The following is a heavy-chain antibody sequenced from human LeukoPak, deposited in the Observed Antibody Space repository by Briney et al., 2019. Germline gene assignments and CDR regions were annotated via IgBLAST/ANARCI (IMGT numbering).Heavy chain of an antibody. CDR3: ARGGLFRYGGTSGDF. D-gene: IGHD4/OR15-4a*01. V-gene: IGHV3-7*01. CDR1: GFTFSDYY. CDR2: INQHGSES. Sequence: AGGSLRLSCAASGFTFSDYYMSWIRQAPGKGLEWVANINQHGSESYYVDSVKGRFIISRDNAKNSLYLHMSSLRGDDMAVYYCARGGLFRYGGTSGDFWGQGTLVTVSS. J-gene: IGHJ4*02.